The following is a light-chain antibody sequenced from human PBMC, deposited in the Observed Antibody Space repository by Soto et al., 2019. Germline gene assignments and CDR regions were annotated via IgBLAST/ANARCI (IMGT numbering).Light chain of an antibody. J-gene: IGLJ2*01. CDR3: SSYTTTSTVI. CDR1: SSDIGYYNY. V-gene: IGLV2-14*01. Sequence: QSALTQPASVSGSPGQSITISCTGTSSDIGYYNYVSWYQQHPGKAPKLMIYDVSSRPSGVSNRFSGSKSGNTASLTISGLQAEDEADYYCSSYTTTSTVIFGGGTKLTVL. CDR2: DVS.